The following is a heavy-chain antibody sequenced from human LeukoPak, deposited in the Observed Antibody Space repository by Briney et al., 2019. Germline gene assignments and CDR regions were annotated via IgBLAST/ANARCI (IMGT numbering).Heavy chain of an antibody. CDR3: ARARIPGLPGY. J-gene: IGHJ4*02. V-gene: IGHV3-11*06. CDR2: ISSSSSYT. CDR1: GFTFSGYY. D-gene: IGHD2-2*02. Sequence: GGSLRLSCAASGFTFSGYYMSWIRQAPGKGLEWVSYISSSSSYTNYADSVKGRFTISRDNAKNSLYLQMNSLRAEDTAVYYCARARIPGLPGYWGQGTLVTVSS.